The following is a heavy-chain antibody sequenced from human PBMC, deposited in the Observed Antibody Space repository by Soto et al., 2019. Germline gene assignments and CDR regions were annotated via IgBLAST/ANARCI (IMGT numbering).Heavy chain of an antibody. V-gene: IGHV1-69*05. J-gene: IGHJ6*02. Sequence: QVQLLQSGAEVKKPGSSVRVSCEASGGTFRTYSISWVRQAPGQGLEWMGEIIPIFGTINYAQKFQGRLTXTXDXXTATVYMALRSLRSADTALYYCAKGAVAGTPPAYYYYGMDVWGQGTTVTVSS. CDR2: IIPIFGTI. CDR3: AKGAVAGTPPAYYYYGMDV. D-gene: IGHD6-19*01. CDR1: GGTFRTYS.